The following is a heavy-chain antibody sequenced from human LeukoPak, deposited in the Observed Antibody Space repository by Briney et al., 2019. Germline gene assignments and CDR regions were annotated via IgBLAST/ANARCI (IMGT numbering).Heavy chain of an antibody. CDR2: IEQDGSEK. CDR1: GFTFSNYW. D-gene: IGHD3-10*01. CDR3: ARDTYYYGSGSYFFDY. V-gene: IGHV3-7*01. J-gene: IGHJ4*02. Sequence: GGSLRLSCAASGFTFSNYWMSWVRQAPGKGLEWVANIEQDGSEKYYVVSVKGRFTISRDNAKNSLYLQMNSLRAEDTAVYYCARDTYYYGSGSYFFDYWGQGTLVTVSS.